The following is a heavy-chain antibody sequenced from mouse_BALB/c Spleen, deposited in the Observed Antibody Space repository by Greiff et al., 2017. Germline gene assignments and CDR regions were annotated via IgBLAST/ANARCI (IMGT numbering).Heavy chain of an antibody. CDR2: ISSGGSYT. D-gene: IGHD3-1*01. J-gene: IGHJ2*01. Sequence: EVQGVESGGDLVKPGGSLKLSCAASGFTFSSYGMSWVRQTPDKRLEWVATISSGGSYTYYPDSVKGRFTISRDNAKNTLYLQMSSLKSEDTAMYYCARWAFDYWGQGTTLTVSS. V-gene: IGHV5-6*01. CDR1: GFTFSSYG. CDR3: ARWAFDY.